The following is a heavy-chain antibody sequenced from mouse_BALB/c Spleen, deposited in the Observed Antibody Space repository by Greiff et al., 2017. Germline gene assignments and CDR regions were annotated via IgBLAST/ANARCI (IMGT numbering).Heavy chain of an antibody. V-gene: IGHV1-9*01. Sequence: QVQLKQSGAELVKPGASVKISCKATGYTFSSYWIEWVKQRPGHGLEWIGEILPGSGSTNYNEKFKGKATFTADTSSNTAYMLLSSLTSEDSAVYYCARPSYRYEGYFDYWGQGTTLTVSS. D-gene: IGHD2-14*01. J-gene: IGHJ2*01. CDR3: ARPSYRYEGYFDY. CDR1: GYTFSSYW. CDR2: ILPGSGST.